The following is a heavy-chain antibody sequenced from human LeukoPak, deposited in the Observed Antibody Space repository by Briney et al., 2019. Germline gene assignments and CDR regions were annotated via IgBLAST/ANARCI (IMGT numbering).Heavy chain of an antibody. CDR2: IMQDGSEK. CDR3: ARDCSTTNCYSGYLDN. J-gene: IGHJ4*02. V-gene: IGHV3-7*01. CDR1: GFTFSTYW. D-gene: IGHD2-2*01. Sequence: PGGSLRLSCAVSGFTFSTYWMSWVRQAPGKGLEWVANIMQDGSEKYYVDSVRGRFTISRDNAENSLYLQMNSLRAEDTAVHYCARDCSTTNCYSGYLDNWGQGTLVTVSS.